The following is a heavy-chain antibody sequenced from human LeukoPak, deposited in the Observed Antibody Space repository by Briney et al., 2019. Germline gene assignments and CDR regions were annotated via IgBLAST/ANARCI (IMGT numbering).Heavy chain of an antibody. Sequence: SETLSLTCTVSGGSISSYYWSWIRQPAGKGLEWIGYIYYSGSTYYNPSLKSRVTISVDTSKNQFSLKLSSVTAADTAVYYCARERRPRDSSGYYYIDYWGQGTLVTVSS. CDR3: ARERRPRDSSGYYYIDY. CDR1: GGSISSYY. CDR2: IYYSGST. V-gene: IGHV4-59*06. J-gene: IGHJ4*02. D-gene: IGHD3-22*01.